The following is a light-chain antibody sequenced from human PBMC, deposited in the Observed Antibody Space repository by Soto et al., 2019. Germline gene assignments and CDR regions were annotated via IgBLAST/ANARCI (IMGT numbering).Light chain of an antibody. J-gene: IGKJ5*01. V-gene: IGKV1-39*01. CDR1: QSISSW. CDR2: AAS. Sequence: IEMTASPSTLSAPLGDRVPITCRASQSISSWLAWYQQTPGKAPKLLMYAASSLQSGVPSRFSGSGSGTDFTLTISSLQPEDFATYYCQQTYSSPITFGQGTRLEI. CDR3: QQTYSSPIT.